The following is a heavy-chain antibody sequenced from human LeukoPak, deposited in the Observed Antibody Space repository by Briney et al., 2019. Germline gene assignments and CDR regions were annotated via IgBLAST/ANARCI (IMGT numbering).Heavy chain of an antibody. CDR2: IYYSGST. V-gene: IGHV4-59*11. Sequence: SETLSLTCTVSGGSISSHYWSWIRQPPGKGLEWIGYIYYSGSTNYNPSLKSRVTISVDTSKNQFSLKLSSVTAADTAVYYCARERLVLNCSGGSCYSALFDYWGQGTQVTVSS. CDR3: ARERLVLNCSGGSCYSALFDY. CDR1: GGSISSHY. J-gene: IGHJ4*02. D-gene: IGHD2-15*01.